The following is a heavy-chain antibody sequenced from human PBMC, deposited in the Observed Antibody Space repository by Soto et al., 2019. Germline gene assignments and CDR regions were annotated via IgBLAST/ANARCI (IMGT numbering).Heavy chain of an antibody. CDR2: VHYTGRT. CDR1: GGSISPFY. Sequence: QVQLQESGPRLVKPSQTLSLTCTVSGGSISPFYWCWIRQPPGRGLEWIGYVHYTGRTNYNPSLKSRVTISVDASKGQFSLKLSSVTAADTAVYYCARLHTEMVPRGVRHQYFFDYGGQGALVTVSS. V-gene: IGHV4-59*01. CDR3: ARLHTEMVPRGVRHQYFFDY. J-gene: IGHJ4*02. D-gene: IGHD5-18*01.